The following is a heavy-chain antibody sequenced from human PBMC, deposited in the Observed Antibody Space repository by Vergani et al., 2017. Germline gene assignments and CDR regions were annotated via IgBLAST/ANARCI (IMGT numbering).Heavy chain of an antibody. V-gene: IGHV3-20*04. CDR3: AXEASSGFYDYFDY. D-gene: IGHD6-19*01. Sequence: EVKLVESGGGLVRPGGSLRLSCAGNGFIFDSNGMSWVRQVPGKGLEWVSGINWNGDNTGYADSVKGRFTISRDNAKNSLYLQMNSLRVEDTALYYCAXEASSGFYDYFDYWGQGTLVTVS. CDR2: INWNGDNT. J-gene: IGHJ4*02. CDR1: GFIFDSNG.